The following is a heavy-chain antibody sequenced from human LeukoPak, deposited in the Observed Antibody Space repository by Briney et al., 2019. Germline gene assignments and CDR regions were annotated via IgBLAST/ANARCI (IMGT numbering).Heavy chain of an antibody. V-gene: IGHV3-66*01. CDR2: IYSGGST. CDR3: ASNIVVVTAIIDY. CDR1: GFTVSSNY. J-gene: IGHJ4*02. Sequence: GGSLRLSCAASGFTVSSNYMSWVRQAPGKGLEWVSVIYSGGSTYYADPVKGRFTISRDNSKNTLYLQMNSLRAEDTAVYYCASNIVVVTAIIDYWGQGTLVTVSS. D-gene: IGHD2-21*02.